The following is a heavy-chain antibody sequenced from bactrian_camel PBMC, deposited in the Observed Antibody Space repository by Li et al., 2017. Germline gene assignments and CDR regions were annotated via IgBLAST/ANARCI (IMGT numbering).Heavy chain of an antibody. CDR3: VRFGSQFATLASSAVN. D-gene: IGHD1*01. CDR1: GFTFSSKW. CDR2: ITNGGGTT. Sequence: HVQLVESGGGLVQSGGSLRLSCAASGFTFSSKWMYWVRQAPGKGLEWVSTITNGGGTTYYADSVKGRFTLSEDNAKNTMYLQMHSLKPDDTAVYYCVRFGSQFATLASSAVNWGQGTQVTVS. V-gene: IGHV3S1*01. J-gene: IGHJ4*01.